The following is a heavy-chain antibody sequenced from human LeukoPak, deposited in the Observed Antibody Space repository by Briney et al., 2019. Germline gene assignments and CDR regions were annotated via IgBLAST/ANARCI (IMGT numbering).Heavy chain of an antibody. J-gene: IGHJ5*02. Sequence: ASVKVSCKASGYTFTGYYMHWVRQAPGQGLEWVGWINPNSGGTNYAQKFQGRVTMTRDTSISTAYMELSRLRSDDTAVYYCARGGVVVVAARDFDWFDPWGQGTLVTVSS. CDR3: ARGGVVVVAARDFDWFDP. D-gene: IGHD2-15*01. V-gene: IGHV1-2*02. CDR2: INPNSGGT. CDR1: GYTFTGYY.